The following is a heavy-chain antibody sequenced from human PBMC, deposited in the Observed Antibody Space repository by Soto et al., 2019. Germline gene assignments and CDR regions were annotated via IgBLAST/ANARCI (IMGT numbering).Heavy chain of an antibody. V-gene: IGHV3-73*02. J-gene: IGHJ4*02. CDR1: GFNFSGST. CDR2: IRTKANSYAT. D-gene: IGHD3-3*01. CDR3: ARGTDDYWCGYYVDQ. Sequence: EVQMVESGGGLVQPGGSLKLSCAASGFNFSGSTMHWVRQASGKGLQWIGRIRTKANSYATAYAASVKGRFSISRDDSKNTAYLQMNSLKTEDTAVYYCARGTDDYWCGYYVDQWGQGTLVTVSS.